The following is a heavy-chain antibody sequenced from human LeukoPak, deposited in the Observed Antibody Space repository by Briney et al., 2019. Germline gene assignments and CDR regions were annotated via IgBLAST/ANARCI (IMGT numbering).Heavy chain of an antibody. J-gene: IGHJ4*02. Sequence: GGSLRLSCAVSGFTFSSAWMHWVRQAPGKGLEWVSRMNSGGTTINYADSVKGRFTISRDNAKNTLYLQMHSLTAEDTAVCFCARGGNYYLDYWGQGTLATVSS. V-gene: IGHV3-74*01. CDR1: GFTFSSAW. CDR3: ARGGNYYLDY. CDR2: MNSGGTTI.